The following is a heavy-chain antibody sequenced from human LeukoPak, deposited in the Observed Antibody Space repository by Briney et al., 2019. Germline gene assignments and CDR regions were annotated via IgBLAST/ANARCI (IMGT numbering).Heavy chain of an antibody. Sequence: SGGSLRLSCAASGFTFSSYSMNWVRQAPGKGLEWVSSISSSSSYIYYADSVKGRFTISRDNAKNSLYLQMNSLRAEDTAVYYCARDRYCSSTSCSQYYYGMDVWGKGTTVTVSS. CDR2: ISSSSSYI. V-gene: IGHV3-21*01. CDR1: GFTFSSYS. J-gene: IGHJ6*04. D-gene: IGHD2-2*01. CDR3: ARDRYCSSTSCSQYYYGMDV.